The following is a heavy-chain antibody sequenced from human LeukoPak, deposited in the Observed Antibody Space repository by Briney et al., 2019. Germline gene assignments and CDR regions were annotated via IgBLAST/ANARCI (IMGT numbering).Heavy chain of an antibody. Sequence: PSETLSLTCTVSGGSISSGGYYWSWIRQHPGKGLEWIGYIYYSGSTYYNPSLKSRVTISVDTSKNQFSLKLSSVTAADTAVYYCARAKKKRYSSPNFDYWGQGTLVTVSS. J-gene: IGHJ4*02. CDR3: ARAKKKRYSSPNFDY. CDR1: GGSISSGGYY. D-gene: IGHD6-13*01. V-gene: IGHV4-30-4*08. CDR2: IYYSGST.